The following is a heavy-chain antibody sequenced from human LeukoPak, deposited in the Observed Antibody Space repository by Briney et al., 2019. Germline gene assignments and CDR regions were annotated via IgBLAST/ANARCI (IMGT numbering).Heavy chain of an antibody. CDR1: GFTFSSYA. J-gene: IGHJ4*02. CDR2: ISGSGGST. D-gene: IGHD3-3*01. Sequence: GGSLRLSCAASGFTFSSYAMSWVRQAPGKGLEWVSAISGSGGSTYYADSVKGRFTISRDNSKNTLYLQMNSLRAEDTAVYYCARGGGDFWSGYYYWGQGTLVTVSS. V-gene: IGHV3-23*01. CDR3: ARGGGDFWSGYYY.